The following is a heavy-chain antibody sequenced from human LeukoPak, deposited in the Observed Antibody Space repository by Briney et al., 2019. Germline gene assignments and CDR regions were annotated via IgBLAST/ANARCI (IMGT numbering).Heavy chain of an antibody. CDR2: ISSSSSYI. CDR1: GFTFSSHS. CDR3: ASPALDSSGH. V-gene: IGHV3-21*01. J-gene: IGHJ4*02. D-gene: IGHD3-22*01. Sequence: GGSLRLSCAASGFTFSSHSMTWVRQAPGKGLEWVSSISSSSSYIYYADSVKGRFTISRDNAKNSLYLQMNSLRAEDTAVYYCASPALDSSGHWGQGTLVTVSS.